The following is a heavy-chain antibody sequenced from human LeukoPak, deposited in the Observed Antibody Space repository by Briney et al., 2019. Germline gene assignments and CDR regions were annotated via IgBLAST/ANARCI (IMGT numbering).Heavy chain of an antibody. CDR3: ARGPALVGHSSSSEGSDP. D-gene: IGHD6-6*01. J-gene: IGHJ5*02. Sequence: ASVKVSCKASGYTSTSYDINWVRQATGQGLEWMGWMNPNSGNTGYAQKFQGRVTMTRNTSISTAYMELSSLRSEDTAVYYCARGPALVGHSSSSEGSDPWGQGTLVTVSS. CDR1: GYTSTSYD. V-gene: IGHV1-8*01. CDR2: MNPNSGNT.